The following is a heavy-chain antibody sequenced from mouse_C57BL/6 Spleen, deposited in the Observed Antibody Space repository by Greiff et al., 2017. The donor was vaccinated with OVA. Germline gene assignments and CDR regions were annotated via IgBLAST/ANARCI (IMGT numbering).Heavy chain of an antibody. D-gene: IGHD2-3*01. V-gene: IGHV6-6*01. CDR2: IRNKANNHAT. CDR3: AIYDGYYDWYFDV. CDR1: GFTFSDAW. Sequence: GQLKESGGGLVQPGGSMKLSCAASGFTFSDAWMDWVRQSPEKGLEWVAEIRNKANNHATYYAESVKGRFTISRDDSKSSVYLQMNSLRAEDTGIYYCAIYDGYYDWYFDVWGTGTTVTVSS. J-gene: IGHJ1*03.